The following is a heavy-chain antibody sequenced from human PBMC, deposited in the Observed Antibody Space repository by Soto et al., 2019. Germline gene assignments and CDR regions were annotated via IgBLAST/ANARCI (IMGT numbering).Heavy chain of an antibody. CDR1: GFTFSSYA. V-gene: IGHV3-30*18. D-gene: IGHD2-2*01. J-gene: IGHJ4*02. Sequence: QVQLVESGGGVVQPGGSLRLSCAASGFTFSSYAMHWVRQAPGKGLEWVAGISYDGRNKFSADSVKGRFTISRDNSQITLYLQMNSLRPEDTAVYYCAKETSRFAVPPALDYWGQGTLVTVS. CDR2: ISYDGRNK. CDR3: AKETSRFAVPPALDY.